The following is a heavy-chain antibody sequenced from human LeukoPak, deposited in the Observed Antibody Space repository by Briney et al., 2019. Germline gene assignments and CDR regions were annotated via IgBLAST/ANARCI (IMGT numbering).Heavy chain of an antibody. Sequence: GGSLRLSCAASGFSFTNAWMSWVRQAPGRGLEWVGRIKSETDGGATDYPAPVKGRFTISRDDSKNTLYLQMNSLKTEDTAVYYCTRRGGWYSDYWGQGTLVTVSS. J-gene: IGHJ4*02. CDR3: TRRGGWYSDY. V-gene: IGHV3-15*01. CDR2: IKSETDGGAT. CDR1: GFSFTNAW. D-gene: IGHD6-19*01.